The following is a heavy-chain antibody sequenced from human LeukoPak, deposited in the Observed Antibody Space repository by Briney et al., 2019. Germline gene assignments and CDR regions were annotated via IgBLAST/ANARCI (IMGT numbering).Heavy chain of an antibody. CDR3: NVQPYYYDSSGYYPARDVPDI. CDR1: GFTFDDYG. D-gene: IGHD3-22*01. Sequence: GGSLRLSCAASGFTFDDYGMTWVRQAPGKGLEWVGRIKSKTDGGTTDDAAPVKGRFTISRDDSKNTLYLQMNSLKIEDTAVYYCNVQPYYYDSSGYYPARDVPDIWGQGTMVTVSS. CDR2: IKSKTDGGTT. J-gene: IGHJ3*02. V-gene: IGHV3-15*01.